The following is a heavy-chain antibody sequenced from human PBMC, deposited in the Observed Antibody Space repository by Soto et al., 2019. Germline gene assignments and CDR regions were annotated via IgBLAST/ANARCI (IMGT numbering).Heavy chain of an antibody. Sequence: SETLSLTCTVSGGSISSYYWSWIRQPPGKGLEWIGYIYYSGSTNYNPSLKSRVTISVDTSKNQFSLKLSSVTAADTAVYYCARDAFYDNVFWSVHSPPPGYYYINDVSGQGTTVTVSS. D-gene: IGHD3-3*01. J-gene: IGHJ6*02. CDR3: ARDAFYDNVFWSVHSPPPGYYYINDV. CDR1: GGSISSYY. V-gene: IGHV4-59*01. CDR2: IYYSGST.